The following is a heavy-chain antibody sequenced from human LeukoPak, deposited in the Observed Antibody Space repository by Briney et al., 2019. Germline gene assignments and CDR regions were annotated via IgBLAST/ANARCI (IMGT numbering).Heavy chain of an antibody. V-gene: IGHV3-66*04. CDR2: ITWNSDNI. CDR3: ARRQDCGGDCYYAQALDY. J-gene: IGHJ4*02. CDR1: EFSVGSNY. Sequence: GGSLRLSCAASEFSVGSNYMTWVRQAPGKGLEWVSGITWNSDNIEYADSVKGRFTISRDNSKNTLYLQMGSLRAEDMAVYYCARRQDCGGDCYYAQALDYWGQGTLVTVSS. D-gene: IGHD2-21*02.